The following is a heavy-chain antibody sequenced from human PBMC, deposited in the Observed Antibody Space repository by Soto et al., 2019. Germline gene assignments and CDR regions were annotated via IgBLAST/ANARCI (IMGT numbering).Heavy chain of an antibody. D-gene: IGHD6-13*01. CDR1: GFTFSSYG. Sequence: GGSLRLSCAASGFTFSSYGMHWVRQAPGKGLEWVAVIWYDGSNKYYADFVKGRFTISRDNSKNTLYLQMNSLRAEDTAVYYCARDDSSYYYGMDVWGQGTTVTVSS. CDR3: ARDDSSYYYGMDV. V-gene: IGHV3-33*01. CDR2: IWYDGSNK. J-gene: IGHJ6*02.